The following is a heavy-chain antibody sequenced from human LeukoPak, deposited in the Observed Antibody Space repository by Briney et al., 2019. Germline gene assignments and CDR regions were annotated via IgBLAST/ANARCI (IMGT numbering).Heavy chain of an antibody. CDR1: GFTFSSYW. J-gene: IGHJ3*02. Sequence: GGSLRLSCAASGFTFSSYWMSWVRQAPGKGLEWVANIKQDGSEKYYVDSVKGRFTISRDNAKNSLYLQMNSLRAEDMALYYCAKGLGGSSGYYKFALDIWGQGTMVTVSS. D-gene: IGHD3-22*01. V-gene: IGHV3-7*03. CDR2: IKQDGSEK. CDR3: AKGLGGSSGYYKFALDI.